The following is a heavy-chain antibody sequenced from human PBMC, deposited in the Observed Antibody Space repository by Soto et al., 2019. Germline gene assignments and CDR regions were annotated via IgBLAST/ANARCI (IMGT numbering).Heavy chain of an antibody. Sequence: EVQLLESGGGLVQPGGSLRLSCAASGFTFSSYAMSWVSQAPGKGLEWVSAISGSGGSTYYADSVKGRFTISRANSKNTLYLQMNSLRAEYTAVYYCSPLLWFGELYYWGQGTLVTVSS. CDR3: SPLLWFGELYY. V-gene: IGHV3-23*01. D-gene: IGHD3-10*01. CDR2: ISGSGGST. CDR1: GFTFSSYA. J-gene: IGHJ4*02.